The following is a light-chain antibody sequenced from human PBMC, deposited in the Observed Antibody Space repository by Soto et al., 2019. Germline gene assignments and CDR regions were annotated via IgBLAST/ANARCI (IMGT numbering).Light chain of an antibody. Sequence: EIVLTQSPATLSLSPGERATLSCRASQSVSSYLAWYQQKPGQAPRLLIYGASTRATGIPASFIGNGSGTEFTLTASSLQPEDFAVYYCQQYNNWPFTFGPGTRWIS. CDR2: GAS. CDR1: QSVSSY. V-gene: IGKV3-15*01. J-gene: IGKJ3*01. CDR3: QQYNNWPFT.